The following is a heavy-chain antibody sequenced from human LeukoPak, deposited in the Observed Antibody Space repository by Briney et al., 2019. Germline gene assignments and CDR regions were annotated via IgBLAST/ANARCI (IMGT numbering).Heavy chain of an antibody. J-gene: IGHJ4*02. V-gene: IGHV4-39*07. CDR3: ARGGDAHKGGNY. CDR2: MYYGGST. D-gene: IGHD5-24*01. CDR1: GGSVSSSSYY. Sequence: SETLSLTCTVSGGSVSSSSYYWGWIRQPPGKGLEWIGTMYYGGSTYYNPSLKSRVTISVDTSKNQFSLKLSSVTAADTAVYFCARGGDAHKGGNYWGQGTLVTVSS.